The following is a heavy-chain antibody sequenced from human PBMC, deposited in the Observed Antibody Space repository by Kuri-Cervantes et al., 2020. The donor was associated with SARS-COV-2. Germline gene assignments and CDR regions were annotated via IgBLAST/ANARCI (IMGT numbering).Heavy chain of an antibody. CDR2: IRVSNGNT. D-gene: IGHD1-26*01. V-gene: IGHV1-18*04. CDR1: GYTVSSYG. CDR3: ARSYYGRYSDGFDI. J-gene: IGHJ3*02. Sequence: ASVKVSCKGYGYTVSSYGIAWVRQAPGQGLEWMAWIRVSNGNTNSAQKFQARVAMTTDTSTNTVFMELRSLRSDETAVYYCARSYYGRYSDGFDIWGQGTLVTVSS.